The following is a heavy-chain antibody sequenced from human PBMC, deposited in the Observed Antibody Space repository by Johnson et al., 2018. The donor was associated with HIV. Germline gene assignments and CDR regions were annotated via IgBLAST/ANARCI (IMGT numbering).Heavy chain of an antibody. D-gene: IGHD6-6*01. CDR1: GFTFSSYA. Sequence: QEKLVESGGGVVQPGRSLRLSCAASGFTFSSYAMHWVRQAPGKGLEWVAVISYDGSNKYYADSVKGRFTISRDNSKNTLYLQMNSLRAEDTAVYYCARPSEDYSSSSGDAFDIWGQGTMVTVSS. CDR3: ARPSEDYSSSSGDAFDI. J-gene: IGHJ3*02. V-gene: IGHV3-30*04. CDR2: ISYDGSNK.